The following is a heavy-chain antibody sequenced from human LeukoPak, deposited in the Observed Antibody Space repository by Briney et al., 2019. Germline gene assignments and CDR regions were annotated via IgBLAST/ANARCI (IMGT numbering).Heavy chain of an antibody. Sequence: PGGSLRLSCAASGFTFSSYAMSWVRQAPGEGLEWVSAISGSGGSTYYADSVKGRFTISRDNSKNTLYLQMNSLRAEDTAVYYCAKDQEGGTYYDFWSGYSSISYFDYWGQGTLVTVSS. D-gene: IGHD3-3*01. CDR1: GFTFSSYA. J-gene: IGHJ4*02. CDR3: AKDQEGGTYYDFWSGYSSISYFDY. V-gene: IGHV3-23*01. CDR2: ISGSGGST.